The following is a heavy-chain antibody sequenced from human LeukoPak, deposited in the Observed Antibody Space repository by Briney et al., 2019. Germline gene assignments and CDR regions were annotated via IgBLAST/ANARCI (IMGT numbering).Heavy chain of an antibody. CDR3: ARGLYGGCSSTSCYSRPRPGSRYNWFDP. CDR2: INHSGST. V-gene: IGHV4-34*01. CDR1: GGSFSGYY. D-gene: IGHD2-2*02. J-gene: IGHJ5*02. Sequence: SETLSLTCAVYGGSFSGYYWSWIRQPPGKGLEWIGEINHSGSTNYNPSLKSRVTISVDTSKNQFSLKLSSVTAADTAVYYCARGLYGGCSSTSCYSRPRPGSRYNWFDPWGQGTLVTVSS.